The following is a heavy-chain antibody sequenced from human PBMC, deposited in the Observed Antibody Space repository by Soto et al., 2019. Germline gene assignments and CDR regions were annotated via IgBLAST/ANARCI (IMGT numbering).Heavy chain of an antibody. V-gene: IGHV4-34*01. J-gene: IGHJ5*02. D-gene: IGHD2-15*01. Sequence: QVQLQQWGAGLLKPSETLSLTCAVYGGSFSGYYWSWIHQPPGKGLEWIGEINHSGSTNYNPSLKSRVTISVDTSKNQFSLKLSSVTAADTAVYYCARGRRSLVVVAATPPNWFDPWGQGTLVTVSS. CDR1: GGSFSGYY. CDR2: INHSGST. CDR3: ARGRRSLVVVAATPPNWFDP.